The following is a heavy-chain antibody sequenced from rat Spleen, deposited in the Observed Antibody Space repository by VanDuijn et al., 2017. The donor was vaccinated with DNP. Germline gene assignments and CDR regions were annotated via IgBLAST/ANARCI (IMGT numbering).Heavy chain of an antibody. D-gene: IGHD1-4*01. Sequence: EVQLVKTGGGLVQPGRSLKLSCVASGFTFSVYWMYWIRQAPGKGLEWVASINTDGGRTYYPDSVKGRFTISRDNAKSTLYLQMDSLRSEETATYYCTTVHYPVDAWGQGTSVTVSS. V-gene: IGHV5-58*01. CDR2: INTDGGRT. CDR3: TTVHYPVDA. J-gene: IGHJ4*01. CDR1: GFTFSVYW.